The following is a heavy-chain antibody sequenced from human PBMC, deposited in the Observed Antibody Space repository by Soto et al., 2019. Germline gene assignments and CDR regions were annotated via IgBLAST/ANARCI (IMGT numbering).Heavy chain of an antibody. J-gene: IGHJ6*03. D-gene: IGHD2-2*01. CDR3: AREVVPAAMTYYYYYYMDV. CDR2: INHSGST. Sequence: PSGALAPPCACFWGSFRWYYWGLVRQPPGKGVEWIGEINHSGSTNYNPSLKSRVTISVDTSKNQFSLNLSSVTAADTAVYYCAREVVPAAMTYYYYYYMDVWGKGTTVTVSS. CDR1: WGSFRWYY. V-gene: IGHV4-34*01.